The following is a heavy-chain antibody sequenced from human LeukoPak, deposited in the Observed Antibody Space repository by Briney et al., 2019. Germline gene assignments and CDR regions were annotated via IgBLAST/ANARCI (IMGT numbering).Heavy chain of an antibody. V-gene: IGHV3-23*01. Sequence: PGGSLRISCATSGFTFSSYAMSWVRQAPGKWLEFVSGISNSGGSTYYADSVKGRFTISRDNSRNTLYLQMNSLRAEDTAVYYCAKDINYYEYWGQGTLVTVSS. CDR3: AKDINYYEY. CDR1: GFTFSSYA. CDR2: ISNSGGST. J-gene: IGHJ4*02.